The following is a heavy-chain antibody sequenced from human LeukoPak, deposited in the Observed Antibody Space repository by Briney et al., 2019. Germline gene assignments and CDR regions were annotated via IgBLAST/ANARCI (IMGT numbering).Heavy chain of an antibody. CDR3: ARAFGAVAGYFDY. Sequence: PGGSLRLSCVASGFTFSSYDMHWVRHVTGKGLEWVSAIPIIADIYYADSVKGRFTISRENAKNSLYLQMNSLRAGDPAVYYCARAFGAVAGYFDYWGQGTLVTVSS. V-gene: IGHV3-13*01. D-gene: IGHD6-13*01. CDR2: IPIIADI. J-gene: IGHJ4*02. CDR1: GFTFSSYD.